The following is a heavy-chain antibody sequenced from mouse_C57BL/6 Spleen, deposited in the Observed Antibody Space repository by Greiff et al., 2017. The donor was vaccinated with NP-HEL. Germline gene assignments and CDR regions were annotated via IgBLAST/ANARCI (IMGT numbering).Heavy chain of an antibody. D-gene: IGHD2-10*01. V-gene: IGHV1-69*01. Sequence: QVQLQQPGAELVMPGASVKLSCKASGYTFTSYWMHWVKQRPGQGLEWIGEIDPSDSYTKYTQKFKGKSTLTVDKSSSTSYMQLSSLTSDDSAVYYCARRSLPYWYFDVWGTGTTVTVSS. CDR3: ARRSLPYWYFDV. J-gene: IGHJ1*03. CDR1: GYTFTSYW. CDR2: IDPSDSYT.